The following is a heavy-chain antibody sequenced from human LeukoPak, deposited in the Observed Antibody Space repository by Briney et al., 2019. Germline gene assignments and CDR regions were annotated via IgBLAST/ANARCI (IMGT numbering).Heavy chain of an antibody. Sequence: GASVKVSCKASGYTFNRYGISWVRQAPGQGLEWMGWIGSYNGNTNYAQKLQGRVTMTTDTSTSTAYMELRSLRSDDTAVYYCARAPLYDILTGDHWYFDLWGRGTLVTVSS. D-gene: IGHD3-9*01. CDR1: GYTFNRYG. CDR2: IGSYNGNT. J-gene: IGHJ2*01. V-gene: IGHV1-18*01. CDR3: ARAPLYDILTGDHWYFDL.